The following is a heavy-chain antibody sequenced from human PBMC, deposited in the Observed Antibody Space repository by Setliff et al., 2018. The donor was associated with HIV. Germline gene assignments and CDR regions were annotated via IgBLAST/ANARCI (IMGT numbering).Heavy chain of an antibody. D-gene: IGHD3-10*01. CDR2: ICYSGST. Sequence: PSETLSLTCTVSGGSTSSGDYYWSWIRQPPGKGLEWIGYICYSGSTYYNPSLKSRVTISVDTSKNQFSLKLSSVTAADTAVYYCARDPGSFGPYGMDVWGQGTTVTVSS. V-gene: IGHV4-30-4*08. J-gene: IGHJ6*02. CDR1: GGSTSSGDYY. CDR3: ARDPGSFGPYGMDV.